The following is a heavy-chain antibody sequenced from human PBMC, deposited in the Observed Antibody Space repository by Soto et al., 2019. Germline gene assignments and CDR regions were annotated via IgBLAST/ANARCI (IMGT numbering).Heavy chain of an antibody. CDR1: GGTFSSYA. J-gene: IGHJ1*01. CDR2: IIPIFGTA. Sequence: GASVKVSCKASGGTFSSYAISWVRQAPGQGLEWMGGIIPIFGTANYAQKFQGRVTITADESTSTAYMELSSLRSEDTAVYYCASKGCTNGVCYMLGAYFQHWGQGTLVTVSS. D-gene: IGHD2-8*01. V-gene: IGHV1-69*13. CDR3: ASKGCTNGVCYMLGAYFQH.